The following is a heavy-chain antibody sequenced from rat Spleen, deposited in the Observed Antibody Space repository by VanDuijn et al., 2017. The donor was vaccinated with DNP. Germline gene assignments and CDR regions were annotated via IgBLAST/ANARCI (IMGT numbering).Heavy chain of an antibody. CDR2: ISTSGSKI. V-gene: IGHV5-25*01. D-gene: IGHD1-11*01. Sequence: EVQLVESGGGLVQPGRSLKLSCAVSGFTFSDYYMAWVRQAPTKGLEWVATISTSGSKIYYPDSVKGRFTISRDNANNSLYLQMNSLRSEDIATYYCAKGGDYGGFDYWGQGTLVTVSS. CDR1: GFTFSDYY. J-gene: IGHJ3*01. CDR3: AKGGDYGGFDY.